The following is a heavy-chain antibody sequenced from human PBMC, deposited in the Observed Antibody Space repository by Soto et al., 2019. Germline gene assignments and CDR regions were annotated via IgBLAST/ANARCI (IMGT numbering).Heavy chain of an antibody. Sequence: SETLSLTCTVSGASISGYYWSWIRKSAGKGLEWIGRIYATGTTDHNPSLKSRVMMSVDTSKKQFSLRLRSVTAADTAVYYCVRDGTKTLRDWFDPWGQGISVTVSS. D-gene: IGHD1-1*01. J-gene: IGHJ5*02. CDR1: GASISGYY. CDR2: IYATGTT. CDR3: VRDGTKTLRDWFDP. V-gene: IGHV4-4*07.